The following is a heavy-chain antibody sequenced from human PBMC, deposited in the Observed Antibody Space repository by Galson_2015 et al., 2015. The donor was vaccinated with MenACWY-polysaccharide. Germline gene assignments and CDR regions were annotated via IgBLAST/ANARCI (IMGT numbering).Heavy chain of an antibody. V-gene: IGHV1-46*01. CDR2: INPSTGGT. CDR3: ARARQTRNSPFDY. J-gene: IGHJ4*02. D-gene: IGHD2/OR15-2a*01. CDR1: GYTFTSDY. Sequence: SVKVSCKASGYTFTSDYVHWVRQAPGQGLEWMGIINPSTGGTSYAQKLQGRVAMTRDTSTSTVYLEVSSLRSDDTAVYYCARARQTRNSPFDYWGQGTLVTISS.